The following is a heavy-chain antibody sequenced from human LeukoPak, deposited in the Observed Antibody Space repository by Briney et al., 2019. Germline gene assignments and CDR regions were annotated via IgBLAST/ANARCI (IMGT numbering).Heavy chain of an antibody. CDR3: ARAIAVAGRLEFDY. D-gene: IGHD6-19*01. J-gene: IGHJ4*02. Sequence: GASVKVSCKASGYTFTSYGISWVRQAPGQGLEWVGWISAYNGNTNYAQKLQGRVTMTTDTSTSTAYMELRSLRSDDTAVYYCARAIAVAGRLEFDYWGQGTLVTVSS. CDR1: GYTFTSYG. V-gene: IGHV1-18*01. CDR2: ISAYNGNT.